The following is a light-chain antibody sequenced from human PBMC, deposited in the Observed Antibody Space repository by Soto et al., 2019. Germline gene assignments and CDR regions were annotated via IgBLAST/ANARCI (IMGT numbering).Light chain of an antibody. CDR3: QQYNNWPPAWT. V-gene: IGKV3-15*01. J-gene: IGKJ1*01. CDR2: GAS. CDR1: QSVRSN. Sequence: EIVMTQSPATLSVSPGERATLSCRASQSVRSNSAWYQQKPGQSPRLLIYGASTRATGIPARFSGSGSGTQFTLTISSLQSEDFAVYYCQQYNNWPPAWTLGQGTKVDIK.